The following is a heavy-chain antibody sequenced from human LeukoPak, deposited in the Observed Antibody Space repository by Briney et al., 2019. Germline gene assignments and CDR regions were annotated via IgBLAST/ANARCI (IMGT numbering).Heavy chain of an antibody. CDR2: FDPEDGET. J-gene: IGHJ4*02. CDR1: GYTLTELS. CDR3: AKGLGDYDDFRLGY. V-gene: IGHV1-24*01. Sequence: ASVKVSCKVSGYTLTELSMHWVRQAPGKGLEWMGGFDPEDGETIYAQKFQGRVTMTEDTSTDTAYMELSSLRSEDTAVYYCAKGLGDYDDFRLGYWGQGTLVTVSS. D-gene: IGHD4-17*01.